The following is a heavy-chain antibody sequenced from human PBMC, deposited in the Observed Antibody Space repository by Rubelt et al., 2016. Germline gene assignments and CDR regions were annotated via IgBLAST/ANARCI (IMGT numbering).Heavy chain of an antibody. CDR1: GDTLSVFS. D-gene: IGHD6-13*01. CDR3: STADSSSWYDATDT. J-gene: IGHJ3*02. Sequence: QVQLVQSGAVLKKPGASVKVSCKVSGDTLSVFSIHWVRQAPGKGLEWMGGFDGEGGETVYAKNSQGRLNMTEETSTDTAYMELSRLTSADTAVYYCSTADSSSWYDATDTWGQGTMVTVSS. V-gene: IGHV1-24*01. CDR2: FDGEGGET.